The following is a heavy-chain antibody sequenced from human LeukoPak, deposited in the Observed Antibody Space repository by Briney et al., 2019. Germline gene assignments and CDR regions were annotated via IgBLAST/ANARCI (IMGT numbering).Heavy chain of an antibody. CDR1: GYTFTSYY. V-gene: IGHV1-46*01. Sequence: ASVKVSCKASGYTFTSYYMHWVRQAPGQGLEWMGIINPSGGSTSYAQKFQGRVTITADESTSTAYMELSSLRSEDTAVYYCARGSLTTVAHYFDYWGQGTLVTVSS. D-gene: IGHD4-23*01. CDR3: ARGSLTTVAHYFDY. J-gene: IGHJ4*02. CDR2: INPSGGST.